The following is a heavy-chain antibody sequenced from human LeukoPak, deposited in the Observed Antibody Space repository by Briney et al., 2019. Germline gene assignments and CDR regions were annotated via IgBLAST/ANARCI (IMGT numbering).Heavy chain of an antibody. D-gene: IGHD3-22*01. J-gene: IGHJ4*02. CDR2: ISYDGSNK. CDR3: ARVAYYYDSSGYYYLDY. Sequence: GGSLRLSCAASGFTFSSYAMHWVRQAPGKGLEWVAVISYDGSNKYYADSVKGRFTISRDNSKNTLYLQMNSLRAEDTAVYYRARVAYYYDSSGYYYLDYWGQGTLVTVSS. CDR1: GFTFSSYA. V-gene: IGHV3-30-3*01.